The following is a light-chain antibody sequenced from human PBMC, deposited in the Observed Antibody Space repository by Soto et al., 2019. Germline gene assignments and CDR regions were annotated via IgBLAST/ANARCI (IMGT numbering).Light chain of an antibody. CDR2: GVS. J-gene: IGKJ1*01. V-gene: IGKV3D-15*01. CDR3: QQYNNWPWT. CDR1: QSVGDT. Sequence: EMVLAQSPGTLSLSPGEKATLSCRASQSVGDTFLSWYQQKPGLAPRLLIYGVSNRATGIPARFSGSGSGTDFTLTISSLQSEDFAVYYCQQYNNWPWTFGQGTKVDI.